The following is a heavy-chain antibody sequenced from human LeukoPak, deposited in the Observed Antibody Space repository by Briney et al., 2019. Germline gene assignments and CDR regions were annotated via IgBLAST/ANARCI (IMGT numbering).Heavy chain of an antibody. D-gene: IGHD5-12*01. V-gene: IGHV3-30*02. CDR2: IRYDGSNK. CDR1: GFTFSSHG. J-gene: IGHJ6*02. Sequence: TGGSLRLSCAASGFTFSSHGMHWVRQAPGKGLEWVAFIRYDGSNKYYADSVKGRFTISRDNSKNTLYLQMNSLRAEDTALYYCVKDRGYDYRYGMDVWGQGTTVTVSS. CDR3: VKDRGYDYRYGMDV.